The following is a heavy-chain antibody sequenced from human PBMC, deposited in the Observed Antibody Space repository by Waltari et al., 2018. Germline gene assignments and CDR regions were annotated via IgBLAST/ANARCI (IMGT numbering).Heavy chain of an antibody. V-gene: IGHV4-4*08. Sequence: VQLQESGPGLVKPADPLSLTCSVSGDSISSNFWTWIRQCPGKGLEWIGYIYGGSGTTSSNPSLKSRVTISRDTSKNQVFLKVRSVTAADTGVYYCARRGDLDYWGQGVLVSVSS. CDR3: ARRGDLDY. CDR2: IYGGSGTT. CDR1: GDSISSNF. J-gene: IGHJ4*02.